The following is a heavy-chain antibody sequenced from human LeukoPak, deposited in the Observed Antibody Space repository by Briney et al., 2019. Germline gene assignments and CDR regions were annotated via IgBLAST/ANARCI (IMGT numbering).Heavy chain of an antibody. Sequence: ASVKVSRKASGYTFTSYGISWVRQAPGQGLEWMAWISAYNGNTDYAQHLRGRVTMTTDTSTSTAYMELRSLRSDDTAVYYCARDSVDGSGTYYSDSPDHWGQGTLVTVSS. CDR2: ISAYNGNT. V-gene: IGHV1-18*01. CDR1: GYTFTSYG. CDR3: ARDSVDGSGTYYSDSPDH. D-gene: IGHD3-10*01. J-gene: IGHJ4*02.